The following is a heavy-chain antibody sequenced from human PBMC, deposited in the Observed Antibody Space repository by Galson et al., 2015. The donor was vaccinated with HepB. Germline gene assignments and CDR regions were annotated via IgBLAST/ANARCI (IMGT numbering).Heavy chain of an antibody. D-gene: IGHD6-13*01. CDR1: GFTFSGSG. J-gene: IGHJ6*02. CDR2: IRNRANNYAT. CDR3: TRPGYGSSWFLDYSHGMDI. Sequence: SLRLSCAASGFTFSGSGIHWVRPASGKGLEWVGRIRNRANNYATAYAASVRGRFTVSRDDSKNTAYLQMNSPKTEDTAVYYCTRPGYGSSWFLDYSHGMDIWGQGTTAIVS. V-gene: IGHV3-73*01.